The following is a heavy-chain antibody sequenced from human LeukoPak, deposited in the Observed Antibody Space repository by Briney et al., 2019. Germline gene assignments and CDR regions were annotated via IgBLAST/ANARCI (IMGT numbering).Heavy chain of an antibody. CDR2: IIPIFGTA. V-gene: IGHV1-69*05. Sequence: SVKVSCKASGGTFSSYAINWVRQAPGQGLEWMGGIIPIFGTANYAQKFQGRVTITTDESTSTAYMELSSLRSEDTAVYYCASDFRRIGATSNMDVWGKGTTVTVSS. CDR1: GGTFSSYA. CDR3: ASDFRRIGATSNMDV. J-gene: IGHJ6*03. D-gene: IGHD1-26*01.